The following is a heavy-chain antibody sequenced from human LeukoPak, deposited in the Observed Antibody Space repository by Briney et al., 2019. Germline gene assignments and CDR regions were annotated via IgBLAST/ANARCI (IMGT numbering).Heavy chain of an antibody. CDR3: ARDSPVNWFDP. CDR2: INPSGGST. V-gene: IGHV1-46*01. J-gene: IGHJ5*02. CDR1: GYTFTSYY. Sequence: ASVKVSCKASGYTFTSYYMHWVRQAPGQGLEWMGIINPSGGSTSYAQKFQGRVTMTRDMSTSTAYMELSSLRSEDTAVYYCARDSPVNWFDPWGQGTLVTVSS.